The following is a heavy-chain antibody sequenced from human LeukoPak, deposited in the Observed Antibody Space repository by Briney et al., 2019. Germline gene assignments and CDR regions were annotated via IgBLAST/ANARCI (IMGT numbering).Heavy chain of an antibody. CDR1: GGSFSGYY. CDR3: AGLRYYYDSSGYSRSDY. Sequence: PSETLSLTCTVSGGSFSGYYCTWIRQPPGKGLEWIGEINHSGSANYNPSLKSRVTISLDTSKNQFSLKLSSVTAADTAVYYCAGLRYYYDSSGYSRSDYWGQGTLVTVSS. CDR2: INHSGSA. J-gene: IGHJ4*02. V-gene: IGHV4-34*01. D-gene: IGHD3-22*01.